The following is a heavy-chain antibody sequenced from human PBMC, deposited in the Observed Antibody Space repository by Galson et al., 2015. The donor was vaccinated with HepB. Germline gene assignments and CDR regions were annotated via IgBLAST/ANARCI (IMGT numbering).Heavy chain of an antibody. J-gene: IGHJ3*02. Sequence: PALVKPTQTLTLTCTFSGFSLSTSGMCVSWIRQPPGKALEWLARIDWDDDKYYSTSLKTRLTISKDTSKNQVVLTMTNIDPVDTATYYCARTPMTTVTTFAFDIWGQGTMVTVS. CDR2: IDWDDDK. V-gene: IGHV2-70*11. CDR3: ARTPMTTVTTFAFDI. CDR1: GFSLSTSGMC. D-gene: IGHD4-17*01.